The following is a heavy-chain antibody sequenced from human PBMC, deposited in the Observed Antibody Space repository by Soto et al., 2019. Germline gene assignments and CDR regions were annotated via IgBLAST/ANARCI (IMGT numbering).Heavy chain of an antibody. D-gene: IGHD4-17*01. CDR3: AKDYGDYGRDY. Sequence: QVQLVESGGGVVQPGRSLRLSCAASGFTFSSYGMHWVRQAPGKGLEWVAVISYDGSNKYYADSVKGRFTISRDNSKNPLYLQMNSLRAEDTAVYYCAKDYGDYGRDYWGQGTLVTVSS. CDR2: ISYDGSNK. J-gene: IGHJ4*02. V-gene: IGHV3-30*18. CDR1: GFTFSSYG.